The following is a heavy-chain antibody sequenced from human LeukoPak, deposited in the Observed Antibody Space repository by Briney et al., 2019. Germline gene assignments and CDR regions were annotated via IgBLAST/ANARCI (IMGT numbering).Heavy chain of an antibody. CDR2: IYPGDSDT. CDR1: GYSFTNFW. Sequence: GESLKISCKISGYSFTNFWIGWVRQMPGKGLEWMGIIYPGDSDTRYSPPFQGQVTISADKSIRTAFLQWSSLKASDSAMYYCAKPRDSGSIPFDYWGQGTLVTVSS. D-gene: IGHD2-2*02. J-gene: IGHJ4*02. CDR3: AKPRDSGSIPFDY. V-gene: IGHV5-51*01.